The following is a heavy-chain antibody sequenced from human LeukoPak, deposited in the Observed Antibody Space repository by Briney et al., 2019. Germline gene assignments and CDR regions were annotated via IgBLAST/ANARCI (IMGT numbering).Heavy chain of an antibody. CDR3: ARALRGFWSGRTFYYFDY. CDR1: GGSLSSSSYY. CDR2: IYYSGST. V-gene: IGHV4-39*01. D-gene: IGHD3-3*01. J-gene: IGHJ4*02. Sequence: SETLSLTCTVSGGSLSSSSYYWGWIRQPPGKGLEWIGSIYYSGSTYYNPSLKSRVTISVDTSKNQFSLKLSSVTAADTAVYYCARALRGFWSGRTFYYFDYWGQGTLVTVSS.